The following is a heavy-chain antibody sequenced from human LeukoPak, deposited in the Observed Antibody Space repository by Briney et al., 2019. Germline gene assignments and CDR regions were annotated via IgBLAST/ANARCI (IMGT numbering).Heavy chain of an antibody. CDR1: GFTFSTYS. V-gene: IGHV3-21*01. Sequence: RGSLRLSCAASGFTFSTYSMNWVRQAPGKGLEWVSSISGSSIYIYYADSVKGRFTISRDDAKNSLYLQMNSLRAEDTAVYYCARDPPYSDSSGYYYDYWGQGTLVTVSS. J-gene: IGHJ4*02. CDR2: ISGSSIYI. CDR3: ARDPPYSDSSGYYYDY. D-gene: IGHD3-22*01.